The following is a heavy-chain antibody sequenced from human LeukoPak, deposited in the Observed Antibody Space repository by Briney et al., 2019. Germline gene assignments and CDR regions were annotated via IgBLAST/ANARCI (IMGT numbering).Heavy chain of an antibody. D-gene: IGHD5-18*01. CDR2: MYESGGT. J-gene: IGHJ4*02. CDR1: GYSISSGYY. Sequence: PSETLSLTCTVSGYSISSGYYWGWIRQPPGKGLEWIGSMYESGGTYYNPSLKSRVAISVDTSKNQFSLKLSSVTAADTAVYYCARVKSGYSYGPLDYWGQGTLVTVSS. V-gene: IGHV4-38-2*02. CDR3: ARVKSGYSYGPLDY.